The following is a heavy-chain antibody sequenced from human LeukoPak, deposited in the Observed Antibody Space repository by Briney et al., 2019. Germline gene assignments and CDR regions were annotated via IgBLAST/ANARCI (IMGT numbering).Heavy chain of an antibody. V-gene: IGHV3-23*01. CDR2: VSGSGGTT. CDR1: GFTFSSYA. J-gene: IGHJ4*02. CDR3: AKSGYSSGWSFDY. D-gene: IGHD6-19*01. Sequence: GGSLRLSCAASGFTFSSYAMSWVRQAPGKGLDWVSAVSGSGGTTFYADSVKGRFTISRDNSKNTLYLQMNSLRAEDTAVYYCAKSGYSSGWSFDYWGQGTLVTVSS.